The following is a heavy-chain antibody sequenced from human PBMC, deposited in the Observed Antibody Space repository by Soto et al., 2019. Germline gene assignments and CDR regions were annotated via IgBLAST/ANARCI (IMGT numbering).Heavy chain of an antibody. CDR2: IIPIFGTA. Sequence: QVQLVQSGAEVKKPGSSVKVSCKASGGTFSSYAISWVRQAPGQGLEWMGGIIPIFGTANYAQKLQGRVTITADESTSTVCMGLSSLRSEDTAVYYCARESRYCSGGSCYFLPGIDYWGQGTLVTVSS. CDR3: ARESRYCSGGSCYFLPGIDY. D-gene: IGHD2-15*01. V-gene: IGHV1-69*12. CDR1: GGTFSSYA. J-gene: IGHJ4*02.